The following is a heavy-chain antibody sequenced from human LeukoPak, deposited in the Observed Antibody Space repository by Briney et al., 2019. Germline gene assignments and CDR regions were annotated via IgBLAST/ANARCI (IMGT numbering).Heavy chain of an antibody. V-gene: IGHV3-33*06. J-gene: IGHJ4*02. CDR1: GFTFSSYG. CDR2: IWYDGSHK. CDR3: AKAGRITMIVVVKKDQYYFDY. D-gene: IGHD3-22*01. Sequence: GGSLRLSCAASGFTFSSYGMHWFRQAPGKGLEWVAVIWYDGSHKYYADSVKGRFTISRDNSKNTLYLQMNSLRAEDTAVYYCAKAGRITMIVVVKKDQYYFDYWGQGTLVTVSS.